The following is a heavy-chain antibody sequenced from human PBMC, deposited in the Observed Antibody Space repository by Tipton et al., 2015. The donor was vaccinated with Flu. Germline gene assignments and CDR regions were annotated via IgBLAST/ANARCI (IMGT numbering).Heavy chain of an antibody. J-gene: IGHJ4*02. V-gene: IGHV3-74*01. CDR3: ARGFSGPQPPASGY. CDR2: IESDGSGA. CDR1: GFAFSSYW. Sequence: SLRLSCATSGFAFSSYWMHWVRQAPGKGLVWVSRIESDGSGAAYAGSVKGRFTISRDNAKNTLYLEMNSLRAEDTAVYYCARGFSGPQPPASGYWGQGTLVTVSS. D-gene: IGHD1-14*01.